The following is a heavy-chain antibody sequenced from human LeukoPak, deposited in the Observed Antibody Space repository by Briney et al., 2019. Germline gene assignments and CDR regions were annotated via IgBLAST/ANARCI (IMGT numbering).Heavy chain of an antibody. J-gene: IGHJ1*01. V-gene: IGHV3-33*07. D-gene: IGHD3-16*02. Sequence: GGSLRLSCEASGFSSSSYAFAWVRQAPGKGLEWVAGIWFDGSEQYYADSVKGRFIISRDNSKGTSNLQLNSLRAEDTAVYYCAREGDSRWGELSPWGQGTLVTVSS. CDR1: GFSSSSYA. CDR3: AREGDSRWGELSP. CDR2: IWFDGSEQ.